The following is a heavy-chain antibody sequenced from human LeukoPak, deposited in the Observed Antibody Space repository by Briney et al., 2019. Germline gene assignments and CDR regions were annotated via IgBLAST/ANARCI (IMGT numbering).Heavy chain of an antibody. CDR3: AKSFPNMEEYFQH. CDR1: GFTFSSYA. CDR2: ISGSGGST. V-gene: IGHV3-23*01. Sequence: PGGSLRLSCAASGFTFSSYAMSWVRQAPGKGLEWVSAISGSGGSTYYADSVKGRFTISRDNSKNTLYLQMDSLRAEDTAIYYCAKSFPNMEEYFQHWGQGTLVTVSS. D-gene: IGHD1-1*01. J-gene: IGHJ1*01.